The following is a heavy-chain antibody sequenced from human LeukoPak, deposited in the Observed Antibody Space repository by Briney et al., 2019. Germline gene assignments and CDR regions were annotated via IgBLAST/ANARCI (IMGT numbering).Heavy chain of an antibody. V-gene: IGHV3-48*03. Sequence: GGSLRLSCAASGFAISTYAMAWVRQAPGKGLEWVSYISSSGSTIYYADSVKGRFTISRDNAKNSLYLQMNSLRAEDTAVYYCARDFTLNHRDSSGYSDYWGQGTLVTVSS. CDR3: ARDFTLNHRDSSGYSDY. CDR2: ISSSGSTI. J-gene: IGHJ4*02. D-gene: IGHD3-22*01. CDR1: GFAISTYA.